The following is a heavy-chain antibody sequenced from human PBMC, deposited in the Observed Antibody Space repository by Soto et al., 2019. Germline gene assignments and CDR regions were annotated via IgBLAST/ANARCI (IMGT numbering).Heavy chain of an antibody. CDR3: ARATYRIGCCGFDY. V-gene: IGHV3-74*03. J-gene: IGHJ4*02. D-gene: IGHD6-19*01. CDR2: ISTDGSVT. CDR1: GLTFSSYW. Sequence: EVQLVESGGGLVQPGGSLRLSCAASGLTFSSYWMHWVRQAPGKGLVWVSRISTDGSVTTYADSMKGRFTISRDNDRNPLYLQINSLTTEATGVYYCARATYRIGCCGFDYWGQGTLVTVSP.